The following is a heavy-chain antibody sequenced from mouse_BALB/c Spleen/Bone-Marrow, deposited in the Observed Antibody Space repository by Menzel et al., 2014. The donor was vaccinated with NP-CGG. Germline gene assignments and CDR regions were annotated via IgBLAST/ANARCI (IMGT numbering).Heavy chain of an antibody. J-gene: IGHJ4*01. D-gene: IGHD2-2*01. CDR1: GDSIXSGY. CDR2: ISYSGST. Sequence: EVKVVESGPSLVKPSQTLSLTCSVTGDSIXSGYWNWIRKFPGNKLEYMGYISYSGSTYYNPSLKSRISITRDTSKNXYYLQLKSVTTEDTATYYCARFGYDYALDYWGQGTSVTVSS. V-gene: IGHV3-8*02. CDR3: ARFGYDYALDY.